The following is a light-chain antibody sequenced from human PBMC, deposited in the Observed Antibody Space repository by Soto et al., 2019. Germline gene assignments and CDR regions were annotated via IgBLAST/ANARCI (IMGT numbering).Light chain of an antibody. CDR1: QSVSSSY. CDR3: PQYGSSPRT. Sequence: EIVLTQSPGTLSLSPGERATLSCRASQSVSSSYLAWYQQKPGQAPRLLIYGASSRATGIPDRFSGSGSGTDFTLTISRLEPEDFAVYYCPQYGSSPRTFGQGTKVDSK. CDR2: GAS. V-gene: IGKV3-20*01. J-gene: IGKJ1*01.